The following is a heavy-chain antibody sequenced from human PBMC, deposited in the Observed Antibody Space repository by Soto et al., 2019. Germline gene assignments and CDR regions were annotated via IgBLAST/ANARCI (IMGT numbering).Heavy chain of an antibody. Sequence: GGSLRLSCAASGFTLSSNGMHWVRQAPGQGLEWVAFIWYDGSDKYYADSVKGRFTISRDNSKNTLYLQMNSLRAEDTAVYYCARDRYPNYPPDAFDIWGQGTLVTVSS. V-gene: IGHV3-33*01. D-gene: IGHD4-4*01. CDR3: ARDRYPNYPPDAFDI. J-gene: IGHJ3*02. CDR1: GFTLSSNG. CDR2: IWYDGSDK.